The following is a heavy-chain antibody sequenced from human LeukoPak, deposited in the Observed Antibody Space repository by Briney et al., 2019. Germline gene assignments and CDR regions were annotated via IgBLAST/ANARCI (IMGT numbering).Heavy chain of an antibody. D-gene: IGHD2-2*01. CDR3: ARGVGYCSSTSCYWWFDP. Sequence: QPGGSLRLSCAASGFTFSSYWMHWVRQAPGKGLVWVSRINSDGSSTSYADSVKGRFTISRDNAKNTLYLQMNGLRAEDTAVYYCARGVGYCSSTSCYWWFDPWGQGTLVTASS. CDR2: INSDGSST. J-gene: IGHJ5*02. V-gene: IGHV3-74*01. CDR1: GFTFSSYW.